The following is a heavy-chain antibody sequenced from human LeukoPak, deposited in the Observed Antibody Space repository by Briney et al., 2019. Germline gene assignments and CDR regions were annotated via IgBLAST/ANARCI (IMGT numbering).Heavy chain of an antibody. CDR1: GGSISSGGYY. D-gene: IGHD2-15*01. V-gene: IGHV4-30-2*01. CDR3: AKAIVVVAGGWFDP. CDR2: IYHSGST. J-gene: IGHJ5*02. Sequence: SQTLSLTCTVSGGSISSGGYYWSWIRQPPGKGLEWIGYIYHSGSTYYNPSLKSRVTISVDRSKNQFSLKLSSVTAADTAVYYCAKAIVVVAGGWFDPWGQGTLVTVSS.